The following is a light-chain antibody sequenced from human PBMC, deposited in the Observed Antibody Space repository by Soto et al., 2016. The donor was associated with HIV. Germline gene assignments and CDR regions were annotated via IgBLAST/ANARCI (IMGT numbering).Light chain of an antibody. J-gene: IGKJ4*01. V-gene: IGKV1-27*01. CDR2: AAS. CDR3: QKYNSXPALT. Sequence: DIQMTQSPSSLSASVGDRVTITCRASQGISNYLAWYQQKAGKAPKLLISAASTLQSGVPSRFRGSGSGTDFTLTISSLQPEDVATYYCQKYNSXPALTFGGGPRWRSN. CDR1: QGISNY.